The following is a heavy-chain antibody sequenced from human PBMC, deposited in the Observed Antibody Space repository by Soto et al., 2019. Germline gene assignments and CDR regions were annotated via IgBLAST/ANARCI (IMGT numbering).Heavy chain of an antibody. Sequence: QVQLVQSGAEVKKPGASVKVSCKASGYTFTSYAMHWVRQAPRQRLEWMGWINAGNGNTKYSQKFQGRVTITRDTSASTAYMELSSLRSEDTAVYYCARGPLFSEIGSSCSYWGQGTLVTVSS. D-gene: IGHD6-13*01. V-gene: IGHV1-3*01. CDR3: ARGPLFSEIGSSCSY. CDR1: GYTFTSYA. J-gene: IGHJ4*02. CDR2: INAGNGNT.